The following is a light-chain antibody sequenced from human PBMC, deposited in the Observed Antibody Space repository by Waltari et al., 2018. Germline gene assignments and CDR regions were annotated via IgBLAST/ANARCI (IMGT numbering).Light chain of an antibody. J-gene: IGLJ2*01. CDR3: AAWDNSTFVL. V-gene: IGLV3-1*01. CDR1: LSAGRS. Sequence: SFELTQTPSESVSPGQTASITCSGDLSAGRSGSWDQHKPGQSPVLLIYQDNIPPSGIPERFSGSKSGNTATLTISGTQAMDEADYYCAAWDNSTFVLFGGGTKVTVL. CDR2: QDN.